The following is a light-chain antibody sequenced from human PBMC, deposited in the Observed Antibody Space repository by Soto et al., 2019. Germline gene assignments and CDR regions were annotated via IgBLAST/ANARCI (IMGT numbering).Light chain of an antibody. CDR3: QQYESFPWT. CDR2: KAS. CDR1: QSINNW. J-gene: IGKJ1*01. V-gene: IGKV1-5*03. Sequence: DIQMTQSPSTLSASVGDRVTITCRASQSINNWLAWYQQKPGKAPKLFIFKASTLEIGVPSRFSGSGSGTEFTLSISGLQPDDFATYFCQQYESFPWTFGQGTKVEIK.